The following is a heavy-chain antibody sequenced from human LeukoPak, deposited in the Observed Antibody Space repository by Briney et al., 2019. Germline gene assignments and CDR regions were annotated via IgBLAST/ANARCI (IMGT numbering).Heavy chain of an antibody. J-gene: IGHJ3*02. Sequence: ASVKVSCKASGYTFTGYYMHWVRQAPGQGLERMGRINPNSGGTNYAQKFQGRVTMTRDTSISTAYMALSRLRSDDTAVYYCARVYYDSSGYYYEDAFDIWGQGTMVTVSS. D-gene: IGHD3-22*01. V-gene: IGHV1-2*06. CDR2: INPNSGGT. CDR3: ARVYYDSSGYYYEDAFDI. CDR1: GYTFTGYY.